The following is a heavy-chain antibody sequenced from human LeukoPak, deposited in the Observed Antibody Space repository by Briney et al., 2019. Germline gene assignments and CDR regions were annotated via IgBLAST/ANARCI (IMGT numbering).Heavy chain of an antibody. D-gene: IGHD5-12*01. V-gene: IGHV4-31*03. J-gene: IGHJ4*02. Sequence: SETLSLTCTVSGGSISSGGYNWSWIRQHPGKGLEWIGYIYYSGSTYYNPSLKSRVTISVDTSKNQFSLKLSSVTAADTAVYYCARGGYSGYPAPRESQDFDYWGQGTLVTVSS. CDR2: IYYSGST. CDR3: ARGGYSGYPAPRESQDFDY. CDR1: GGSISSGGYN.